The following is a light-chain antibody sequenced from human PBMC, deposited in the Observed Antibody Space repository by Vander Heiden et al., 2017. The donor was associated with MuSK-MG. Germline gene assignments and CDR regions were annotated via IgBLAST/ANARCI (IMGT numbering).Light chain of an antibody. CDR3: QQYNSYGT. Sequence: DIQMTQSPSTLSASVGDRVTITCRASRSVSNWLAWYQQKPGKAPKLLIYDASRLKSGVPSRFSGSGSGTEFTLTSSSLQPDDFATYYCQQYNSYGTFGQGTKLEIK. CDR2: DAS. V-gene: IGKV1-5*01. CDR1: RSVSNW. J-gene: IGKJ2*01.